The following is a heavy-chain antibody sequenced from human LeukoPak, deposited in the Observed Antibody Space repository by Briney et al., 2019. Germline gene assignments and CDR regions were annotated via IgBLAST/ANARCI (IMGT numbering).Heavy chain of an antibody. D-gene: IGHD6-13*01. CDR1: GFTFSSYE. CDR2: ISGSGSSR. Sequence: GGSLRLSCSASGFTFSSYEMNWVRQAPGKGLEWVSYISGSGSSRYYADSVKGRFTISRDNTRNSLYLQMDSLRAEDTALYYCARVEQQLVRGYWGQGTLSPSPQ. V-gene: IGHV3-48*03. CDR3: ARVEQQLVRGY. J-gene: IGHJ4*02.